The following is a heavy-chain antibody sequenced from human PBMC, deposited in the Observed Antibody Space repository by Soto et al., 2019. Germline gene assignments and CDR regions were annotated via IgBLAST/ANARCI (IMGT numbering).Heavy chain of an antibody. CDR1: GYSFTSYW. Sequence: GESLKIYFKGSGYSFTSYWICWVRQMPVKGLEWMGIIYPGDSDTRYSPSFQGQVTISADKSISTAYLQWSSLNASDTAMYYCARPALERTWDAFDICGQRTMVTV. V-gene: IGHV5-51*01. CDR2: IYPGDSDT. D-gene: IGHD1-1*01. J-gene: IGHJ3*02. CDR3: ARPALERTWDAFDI.